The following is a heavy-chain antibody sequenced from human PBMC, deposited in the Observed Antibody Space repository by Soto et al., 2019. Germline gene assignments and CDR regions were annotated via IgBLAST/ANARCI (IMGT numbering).Heavy chain of an antibody. CDR2: LSVSGGST. Sequence: EVQLLESGGGLVQPGGSLRLSCTASGFTFSSHAMTWVRQAPGKGLEWVSGLSVSGGSTYYADSVKGRFTISRDNSMNTLYLQMNTLRAEDTAVYYCAKVSSSWYAGFFDLWGQGTLVTVSS. V-gene: IGHV3-23*01. CDR1: GFTFSSHA. CDR3: AKVSSSWYAGFFDL. D-gene: IGHD6-13*01. J-gene: IGHJ4*02.